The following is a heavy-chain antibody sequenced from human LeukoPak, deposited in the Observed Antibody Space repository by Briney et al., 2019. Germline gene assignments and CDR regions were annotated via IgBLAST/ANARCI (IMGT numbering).Heavy chain of an antibody. CDR2: INTNTGNP. CDR3: ARGETLTTVIH. D-gene: IGHD4-17*01. J-gene: IGHJ4*02. CDR1: GYTFTSYA. V-gene: IGHV7-4-1*02. Sequence: ASVKVSCKASGYTFTSYAIHWVRPAPGQGLEWMGWINTNTGNPTYAQGFTGRFVFSLDTSVSTAYLQISSLKAEDTAVYYCARGETLTTVIHWGQGTLVTVSS.